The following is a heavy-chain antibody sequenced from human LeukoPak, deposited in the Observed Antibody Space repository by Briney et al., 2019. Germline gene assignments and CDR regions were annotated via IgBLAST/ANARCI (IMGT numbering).Heavy chain of an antibody. Sequence: GGSLRLSCAASGFTFSSYAMSWVRQPPGKGLEWVSAVSNSGATTYYADSVKGRFTISRDNSKNTLYLQMNSLRAEDTAVYYCAKGSTWAARDYFDYWGQGTLVTVSS. CDR2: VSNSGATT. V-gene: IGHV3-23*01. D-gene: IGHD2-15*01. CDR1: GFTFSSYA. CDR3: AKGSTWAARDYFDY. J-gene: IGHJ4*02.